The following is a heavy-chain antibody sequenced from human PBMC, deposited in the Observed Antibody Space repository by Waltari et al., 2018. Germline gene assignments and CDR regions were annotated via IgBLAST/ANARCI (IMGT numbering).Heavy chain of an antibody. CDR3: ARDGRFPYYYYYMDV. V-gene: IGHV4-4*07. CDR2: IYTSGST. D-gene: IGHD3-3*01. Sequence: QVQLQESGPGLVKPSETLSLTCPVSGGYISSYYWSWIRQPAGKGLEWIGRIYTSGSTNYSPSLKSRVTMSVDTSKNQFSLKLSSVTAADTAVYYCARDGRFPYYYYYMDVWGKGTTVTISS. CDR1: GGYISSYY. J-gene: IGHJ6*03.